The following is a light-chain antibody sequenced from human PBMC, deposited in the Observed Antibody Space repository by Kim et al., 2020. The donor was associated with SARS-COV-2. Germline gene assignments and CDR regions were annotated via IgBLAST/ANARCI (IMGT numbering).Light chain of an antibody. CDR3: LQDSSYPYT. Sequence: SASVGDRGNITCRASQVIGADLNWYQQKSGKAPKLLIYGASSLETGFPSRFDGSGAGTDFTLTISNLQPEDVASYYCLQDSSYPYTFGQGTKLEI. CDR1: QVIGAD. J-gene: IGKJ2*01. V-gene: IGKV1-6*01. CDR2: GAS.